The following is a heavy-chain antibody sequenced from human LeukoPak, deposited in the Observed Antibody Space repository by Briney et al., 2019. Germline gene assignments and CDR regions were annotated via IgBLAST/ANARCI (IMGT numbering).Heavy chain of an antibody. CDR2: INPSGGST. V-gene: IGHV1-46*01. D-gene: IGHD3-22*01. Sequence: ASVKVSCKAFGYTFISYYMHWVRQAPGQGLEWMGIINPSGGSTSHAQKFQGRVSMTRDTSTSTFYMELSSLRSEDTAVYYYARGGSYYYDIDYWGQGTLVTVSS. J-gene: IGHJ4*02. CDR1: GYTFISYY. CDR3: ARGGSYYYDIDY.